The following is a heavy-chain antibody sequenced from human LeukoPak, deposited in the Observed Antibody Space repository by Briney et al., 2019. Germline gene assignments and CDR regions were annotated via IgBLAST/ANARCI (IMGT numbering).Heavy chain of an antibody. Sequence: GRSLRLSCAASGFTFDDYAMHWVRQAPGKGLEWVSGISWNSGSIGYADSVKGRFTISRDNAKNSLYLQMNRLRAEDTAVYYCAKDRGSGWGDFDYWGQGTLVTVSS. D-gene: IGHD6-19*01. V-gene: IGHV3-9*01. CDR3: AKDRGSGWGDFDY. J-gene: IGHJ4*02. CDR2: ISWNSGSI. CDR1: GFTFDDYA.